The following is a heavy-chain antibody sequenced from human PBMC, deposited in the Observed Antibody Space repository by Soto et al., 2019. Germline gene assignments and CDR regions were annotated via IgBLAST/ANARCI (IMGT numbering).Heavy chain of an antibody. D-gene: IGHD3-3*01. CDR3: ARDRGGFLHFPGASMDV. Sequence: GGSLRLSCAGSEFTFTSYWMSWVRQAPGKGQEKVANIKQDASEKYYVDSVKGRFTISRDNTRKSLYLQMNSLRAEDTAVYYCARDRGGFLHFPGASMDVWGQGTTVTVSS. CDR2: IKQDASEK. V-gene: IGHV3-7*01. CDR1: EFTFTSYW. J-gene: IGHJ6*02.